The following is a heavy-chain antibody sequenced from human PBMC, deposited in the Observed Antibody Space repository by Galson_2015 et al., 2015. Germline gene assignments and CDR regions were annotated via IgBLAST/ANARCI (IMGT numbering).Heavy chain of an antibody. V-gene: IGHV3-30-3*01. Sequence: SLRLSCAPYGFTLSSYAMHWVRQAPGKGLEWVAVISYDGRNKYYADSVKGRFTISRDNSKNTLYLQMNSLRAEDTAVYYCARDDSDDFLSGTSQHWGQGTLVTVSS. CDR1: GFTLSSYA. CDR2: ISYDGRNK. CDR3: ARDDSDDFLSGTSQH. D-gene: IGHD3-3*01. J-gene: IGHJ1*01.